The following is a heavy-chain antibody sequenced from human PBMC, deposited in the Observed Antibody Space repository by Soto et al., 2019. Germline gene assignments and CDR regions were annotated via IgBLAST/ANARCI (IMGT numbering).Heavy chain of an antibody. CDR1: GFTFSRYG. CDR2: ISYDGSNK. D-gene: IGHD3-10*01. Sequence: QVQLVESGGGVVQPGRSLRLSCAASGFTFSRYGMHWVRQAPGKGLEWVAVISYDGSNKYYADSVKGRFTISRDNSKNTLDLQMTSLRAEDTAVYYCAKDWGWFGELLSIGYFDYWGQRTLVNVSS. J-gene: IGHJ4*02. V-gene: IGHV3-30*18. CDR3: AKDWGWFGELLSIGYFDY.